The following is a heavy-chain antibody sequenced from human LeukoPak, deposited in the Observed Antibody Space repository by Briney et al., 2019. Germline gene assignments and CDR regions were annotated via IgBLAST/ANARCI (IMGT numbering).Heavy chain of an antibody. J-gene: IGHJ4*02. CDR1: GFTFGFYN. Sequence: GESLRLSCAASGFTFGFYNMNWVRQAPGKGLEWLSYISGSGQTIHYAESVKGRLTVSRDDAKKSLYLQMNSLRVEDTAVYYCARIDGRGDLSFDSWGQGTLVTVSS. CDR3: ARIDGRGDLSFDS. CDR2: ISGSGQTI. D-gene: IGHD2-21*02. V-gene: IGHV3-48*01.